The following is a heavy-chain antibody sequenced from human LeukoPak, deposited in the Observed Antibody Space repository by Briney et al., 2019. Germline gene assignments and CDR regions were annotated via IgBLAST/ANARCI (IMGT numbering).Heavy chain of an antibody. D-gene: IGHD2-2*01. V-gene: IGHV4-38-2*02. CDR1: GYSISSGKY. CDR2: IYHSGST. CDR3: ARDSTSYFDY. Sequence: PSETLSLTCTVSGYSISSGKYRGWIRQPPGKGLEWIGSIYHSGSTYYNPSLKSRVTISVDTSKNQFSLKLISMTAADTAVYYCARDSTSYFDYWGQGTLVTVSS. J-gene: IGHJ4*02.